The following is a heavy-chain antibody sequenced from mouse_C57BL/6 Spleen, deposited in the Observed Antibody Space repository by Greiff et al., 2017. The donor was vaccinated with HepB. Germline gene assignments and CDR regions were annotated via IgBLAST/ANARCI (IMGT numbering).Heavy chain of an antibody. CDR2: IHPSDSDT. CDR3: AIRATMITIDY. J-gene: IGHJ2*01. CDR1: GYTFTSYW. Sequence: QVQLQQPGAELVKPGASVKVSCKASGYTFTSYWMHWVKQRPGQGLEWIGRIHPSDSDTNYNQKFKGKATLTVDKSSSTDYMQLSSLTSEDSAVYYCAIRATMITIDYWGQGTTLTVSS. V-gene: IGHV1-74*01. D-gene: IGHD2-4*01.